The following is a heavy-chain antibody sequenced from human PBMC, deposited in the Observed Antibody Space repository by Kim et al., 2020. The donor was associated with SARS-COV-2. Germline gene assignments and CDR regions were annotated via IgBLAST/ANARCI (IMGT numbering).Heavy chain of an antibody. CDR3: ARDLVVVAATDYYYGMDV. CDR1: GYTFTSYA. CDR2: INTNTGNP. V-gene: IGHV7-4-1*02. J-gene: IGHJ6*02. D-gene: IGHD2-15*01. Sequence: ASVKVSCKASGYTFTSYAMNWVRQAPGQGLEWMGWINTNTGNPTYAQGFTGRFVFSLDTSVSTAYLQISSLKAEDTAVYYCARDLVVVAATDYYYGMDVWGQGTTVTVSS.